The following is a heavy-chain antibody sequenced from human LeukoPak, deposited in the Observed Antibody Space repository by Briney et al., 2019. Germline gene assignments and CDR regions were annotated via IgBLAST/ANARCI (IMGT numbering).Heavy chain of an antibody. CDR3: ARGGAARPDF. Sequence: GGSLRLSCAASGFTFSSAWMSWVRHAPGKGLEWVSGINWNGGSTAYADSVKGRFTISRDNAKNSLYLQMNSLRVEDTAVYYCARGGAARPDFWGQGTMVTVSS. CDR1: GFTFSSAW. CDR2: INWNGGST. D-gene: IGHD6-6*01. V-gene: IGHV3-20*04. J-gene: IGHJ3*01.